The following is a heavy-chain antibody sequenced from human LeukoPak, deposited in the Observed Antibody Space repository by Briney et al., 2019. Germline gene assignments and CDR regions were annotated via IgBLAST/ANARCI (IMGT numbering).Heavy chain of an antibody. Sequence: GGSLRLSCAASGFTISSYWMSWVRQIPGKGLESVAHIKHDGSETYYVDTVRGRFIISRDNAKNSLYLQMNSLRVEDTAVYHCARGPTDFDASDIWGHGTLVTVSS. CDR2: IKHDGSET. J-gene: IGHJ3*02. CDR3: ARGPTDFDASDI. V-gene: IGHV3-7*01. CDR1: GFTISSYW.